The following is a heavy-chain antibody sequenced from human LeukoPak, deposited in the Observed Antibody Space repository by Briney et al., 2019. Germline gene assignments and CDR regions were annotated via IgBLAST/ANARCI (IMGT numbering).Heavy chain of an antibody. Sequence: PGGSLRLSCAASGFTFSNYAMSWVRQAPGKGLEWVSAISGSGGSTYYADSVKGRFTISRDNSKNTLYLQMNSLRVGDAAVYYCAKDRTICGVGYYFDYWGEGTLVTVSS. J-gene: IGHJ4*02. D-gene: IGHD3-3*01. V-gene: IGHV3-23*01. CDR1: GFTFSNYA. CDR2: ISGSGGST. CDR3: AKDRTICGVGYYFDY.